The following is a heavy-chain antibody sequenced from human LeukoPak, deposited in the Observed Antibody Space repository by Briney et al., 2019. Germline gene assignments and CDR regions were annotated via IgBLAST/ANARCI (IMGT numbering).Heavy chain of an antibody. CDR3: AKDRRELDVFDI. CDR2: ISYDGSNK. J-gene: IGHJ3*02. CDR1: GFTFSSYA. V-gene: IGHV3-30-3*01. Sequence: PGGSLRLSCAASGFTFSSYAMHWVRQAPGKGLEWVAVISYDGSNKYYADSVKGRFTISRDNSKNTLYLQMNSLRAEDTAVYYCAKDRRELDVFDIWGQGTMVTVSS.